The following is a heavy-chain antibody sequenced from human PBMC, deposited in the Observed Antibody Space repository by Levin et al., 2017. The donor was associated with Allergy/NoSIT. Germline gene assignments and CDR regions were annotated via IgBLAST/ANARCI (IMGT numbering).Heavy chain of an antibody. CDR2: ISGSGGST. CDR1: GFTFSSYA. V-gene: IGHV3-23*01. CDR3: ANGGLGWQTAPGSDAFDI. D-gene: IGHD1-26*01. Sequence: GESLKISCAASGFTFSSYAMSWVRQAPGKGLEWVSAISGSGGSTYYADSVKGRFTISRDNSKNTLYLQMNSLRAEDTAVYYCANGGLGWQTAPGSDAFDIWGQGTMVTVSS. J-gene: IGHJ3*02.